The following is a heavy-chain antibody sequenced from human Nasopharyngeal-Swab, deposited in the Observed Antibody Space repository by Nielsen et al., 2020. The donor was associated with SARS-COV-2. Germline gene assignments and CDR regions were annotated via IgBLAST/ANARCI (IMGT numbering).Heavy chain of an antibody. CDR1: GGPISSYY. CDR2: IYYSGST. J-gene: IGHJ5*02. D-gene: IGHD6-13*01. V-gene: IGHV4-59*01. CDR3: ARDLITAAGRDWFDP. Sequence: GRMYVRCTVWGGPISSYYWSWIRQPPGKGLEWIGYIYYSGSTNYNPSLKSRVTISVDTSKNQFSLKLSSVTAADTAVYYCARDLITAAGRDWFDPWGQGTLVTVSS.